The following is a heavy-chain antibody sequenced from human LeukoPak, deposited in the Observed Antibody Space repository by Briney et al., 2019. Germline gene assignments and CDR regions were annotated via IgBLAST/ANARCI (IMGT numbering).Heavy chain of an antibody. CDR1: GGTFSSYA. CDR2: IIPIFGTA. V-gene: IGHV1-69*13. J-gene: IGHJ4*02. CDR3: ARGIVVVTAPPNDYYFDY. Sequence: ASVKVSCKASGGTFSSYAISWVRQAPGRGLEWMGGIIPIFGTANYAQKFQGRVTITADESTSTAYMELSSLRSEDTAVYYCARGIVVVTAPPNDYYFDYWGQGTLVTVSS. D-gene: IGHD2-21*02.